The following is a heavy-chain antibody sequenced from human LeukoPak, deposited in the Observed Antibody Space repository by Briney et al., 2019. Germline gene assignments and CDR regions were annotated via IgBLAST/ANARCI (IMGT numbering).Heavy chain of an antibody. CDR3: ARLSVSITRRFDL. V-gene: IGHV3-48*03. Sequence: PGGSLRLSCAPSGFTLSNYEMTWVRLTPGKGLQWISYISKGGATVLYAESVKGRFTIPRDNANSSLYLQMNSLRAEDTAVYFCARLSVSITRRFDLWGQGTFVTVSS. J-gene: IGHJ5*02. CDR2: ISKGGATV. D-gene: IGHD3-3*01. CDR1: GFTLSNYE.